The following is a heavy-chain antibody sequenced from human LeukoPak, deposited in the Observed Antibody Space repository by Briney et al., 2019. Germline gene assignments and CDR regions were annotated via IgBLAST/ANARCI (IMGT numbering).Heavy chain of an antibody. CDR3: AAAEMATPLDFDY. D-gene: IGHD5-24*01. CDR1: GFTVSSNY. V-gene: IGHV3-53*01. J-gene: IGHJ4*02. CDR2: IYSGGST. Sequence: GGSLRLSCAASGFTVSSNYMSWVRQAPGKGLEWVSVIYSGGSTYYADSVKGRFTISRDDSKNTLYLQMNSLRAEDTAVYYYAAAEMATPLDFDYWGQGTLVTVSS.